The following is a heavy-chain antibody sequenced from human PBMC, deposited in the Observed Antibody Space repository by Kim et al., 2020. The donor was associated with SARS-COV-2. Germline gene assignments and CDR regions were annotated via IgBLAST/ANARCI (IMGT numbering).Heavy chain of an antibody. V-gene: IGHV4-61*01. CDR3: ARDRLGILTGYVGGMDV. J-gene: IGHJ6*02. D-gene: IGHD3-9*01. CDR2: IYYSGST. Sequence: SETLSLTCTVSGGSVSSGSYYWSWIRQPPGKGLEWIGYIYYSGSTNYNPSLKSRVTISVDTSKNQFSLKLSSVTAADTAVYYCARDRLGILTGYVGGMDVWGQGTTVTVSS. CDR1: GGSVSSGSYY.